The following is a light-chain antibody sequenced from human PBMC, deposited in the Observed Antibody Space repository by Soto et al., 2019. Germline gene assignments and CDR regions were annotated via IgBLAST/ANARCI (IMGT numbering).Light chain of an antibody. V-gene: IGKV3-20*01. Sequence: EIVLTQSPGTLSLSSGERATLSCRASQSVRSNYLAWYQQKLGQAPRLLIYGASSRATGIPDRFGGSGSGTDFTLTISRLESEDFAVYYCQQYTSSPYTFGQGTKLEIK. CDR2: GAS. J-gene: IGKJ2*01. CDR1: QSVRSNY. CDR3: QQYTSSPYT.